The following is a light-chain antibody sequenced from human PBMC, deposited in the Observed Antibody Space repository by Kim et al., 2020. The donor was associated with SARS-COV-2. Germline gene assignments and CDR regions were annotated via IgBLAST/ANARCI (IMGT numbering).Light chain of an antibody. J-gene: IGKJ2*01. V-gene: IGKV3-11*01. CDR3: QQRSNWPT. Sequence: LSLSPGETATLSCRASQSVSTYLAWYQQKPGQAPRLLIYDVSNRATDIPARFSGSGSGTDFTLTISSREAEDFAVYYCQQRSNWPTFGQGTKLEI. CDR1: QSVSTY. CDR2: DVS.